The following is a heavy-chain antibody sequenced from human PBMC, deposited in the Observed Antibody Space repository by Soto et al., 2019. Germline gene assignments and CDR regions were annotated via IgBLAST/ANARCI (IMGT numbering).Heavy chain of an antibody. Sequence: EVHLVESGGGLVQTGGSLRLSCAIYESTVRRDWMNWVRQAPGKGLEWVAHINQDGSEAYYVDSVKGQFTISRDIANNLLSLKMNSRSAGDTAMFYCSGGVGDAFWGQGTLVTVSS. CDR3: SGGVGDAF. J-gene: IGHJ4*02. CDR2: INQDGSEA. V-gene: IGHV3-7*04. CDR1: ESTVRRDW. D-gene: IGHD1-26*01.